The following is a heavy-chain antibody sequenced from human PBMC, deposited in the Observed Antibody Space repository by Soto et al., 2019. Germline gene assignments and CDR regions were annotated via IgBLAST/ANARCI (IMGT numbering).Heavy chain of an antibody. J-gene: IGHJ6*02. CDR2: IYSGGST. V-gene: IGHV3-53*01. Sequence: GGSLRLSCAASGFTVSSNYMSWVRQAPGKGLEWVSVIYSGGSTYYADSVKGRFTISRDNSKNTLYLQMNSLRAEDTAVYYCAREGGSYLGYYYYGMDVWGQGTTVTVSS. CDR3: AREGGSYLGYYYYGMDV. D-gene: IGHD1-26*01. CDR1: GFTVSSNY.